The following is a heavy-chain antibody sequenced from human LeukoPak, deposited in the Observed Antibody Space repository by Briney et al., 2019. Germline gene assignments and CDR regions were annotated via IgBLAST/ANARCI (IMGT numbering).Heavy chain of an antibody. CDR2: VSSSSSFI. D-gene: IGHD3-10*01. J-gene: IGHJ4*02. Sequence: PGGSLRLSCAASGFSFSSHSMNWVRQAPGKGLEWVSSVSSSSSFIYYADSVKGRFTISRDNAKKSLYLQMNSLRAEDTAVYYRARDRVSGFGPDYWGQGTLVTVSS. CDR1: GFSFSSHS. V-gene: IGHV3-21*01. CDR3: ARDRVSGFGPDY.